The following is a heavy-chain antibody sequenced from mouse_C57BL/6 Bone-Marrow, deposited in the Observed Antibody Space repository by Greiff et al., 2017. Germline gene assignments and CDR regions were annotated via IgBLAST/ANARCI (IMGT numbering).Heavy chain of an antibody. V-gene: IGHV1-72*01. CDR1: GYTFTSYW. Sequence: QQSCKASGYTFTSYWMHWVKQRPGRGLEWIGRIDPNSGGTKYNEKFKSKATLTVDKPSSTAYMQLSSLTSEDSAVYYCARGILLRYAMDYWGQGTSVTVSS. CDR3: ARGILLRYAMDY. D-gene: IGHD1-1*01. CDR2: IDPNSGGT. J-gene: IGHJ4*01.